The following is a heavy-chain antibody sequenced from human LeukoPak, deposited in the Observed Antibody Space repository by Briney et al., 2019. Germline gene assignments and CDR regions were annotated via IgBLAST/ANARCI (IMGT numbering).Heavy chain of an antibody. D-gene: IGHD3-22*01. J-gene: IGHJ5*01. V-gene: IGHV1-2*04. CDR3: ARSSPDSTGYPRFDS. CDR2: INPNSGGT. CDR1: GYTFTGYY. Sequence: ASVKVTCKPSGYTFTGYYMHWVRQTPGQGLACMGWINPNSGGTNYAQKFQGWVTMTRDTSICTAYMELSRLRSDDTAVYYCARSSPDSTGYPRFDSWGQGTLVTVSS.